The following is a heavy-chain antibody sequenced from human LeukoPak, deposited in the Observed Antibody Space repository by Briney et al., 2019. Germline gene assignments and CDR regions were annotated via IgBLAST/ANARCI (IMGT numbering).Heavy chain of an antibody. CDR2: ISGSGGST. V-gene: IGHV3-23*01. J-gene: IGHJ4*02. D-gene: IGHD6-19*01. Sequence: PGGSLRLSCAASGFTLSSYAMSWVRQAPGKGLEWVSAISGSGGSTYYADSVKGRFTISRDNSKNTLYLQMNSLRAEDTAVYYCAKSKEQWLINYFDYWGQGTLVTVSS. CDR3: AKSKEQWLINYFDY. CDR1: GFTLSSYA.